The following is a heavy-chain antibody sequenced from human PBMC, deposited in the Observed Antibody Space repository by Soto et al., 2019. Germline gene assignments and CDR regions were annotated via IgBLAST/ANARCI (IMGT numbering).Heavy chain of an antibody. J-gene: IGHJ3*02. V-gene: IGHV4-30-2*01. CDR2: IYHSGST. Sequence: LSLTCAVSGGSISSGGYSWSWIRQPPGKGLEWIGYIYHSGSTYYNPSLKSRVTISVDRSKNQFSLKLSSVTATDTAVYYCAREKAGDAFDIWGQGTMVTVSS. CDR1: GGSISSGGYS. CDR3: AREKAGDAFDI. D-gene: IGHD6-25*01.